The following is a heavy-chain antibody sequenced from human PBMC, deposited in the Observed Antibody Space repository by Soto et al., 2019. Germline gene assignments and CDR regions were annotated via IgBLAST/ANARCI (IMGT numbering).Heavy chain of an antibody. Sequence: EVQVLESGGGLVQPGGSLRLSCAASGFTFSSFAMSWVRQLPGKGLEWVSGITHSGDATYYADSMRGRFTISRDNSKNTLYLQLDSLRAEDTSVYYCAKMGPRSGNNGYFDYFDYWGQGTLVTVSS. J-gene: IGHJ4*02. D-gene: IGHD3-22*01. CDR3: AKMGPRSGNNGYFDYFDY. CDR1: GFTFSSFA. V-gene: IGHV3-23*01. CDR2: ITHSGDAT.